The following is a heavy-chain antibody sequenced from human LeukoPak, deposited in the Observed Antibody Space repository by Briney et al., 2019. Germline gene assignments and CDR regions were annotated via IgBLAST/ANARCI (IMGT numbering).Heavy chain of an antibody. CDR3: ARDGPRGYCSSTSCYIDDEELGY. D-gene: IGHD2-2*02. CDR1: GYTFTGYY. Sequence: ASVKVSCKASGYTFTGYYMHWVRQAPGKGLEWMGWINPNSGGTNYAQKFQGRVTMTRDTSISTAYMELSRLRSDDTAVYYCARDGPRGYCSSTSCYIDDEELGYWGQGTLVTVSS. J-gene: IGHJ4*02. V-gene: IGHV1-2*02. CDR2: INPNSGGT.